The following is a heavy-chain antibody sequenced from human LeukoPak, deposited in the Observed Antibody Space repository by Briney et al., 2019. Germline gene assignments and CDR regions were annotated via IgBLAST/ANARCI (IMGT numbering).Heavy chain of an antibody. CDR1: GFTFSSYG. CDR2: ISYDGSNE. J-gene: IGHJ5*02. Sequence: GGSLRLSCAASGFTFSSYGMHWVRQAPGKGLEWVAVISYDGSNEYYADSVKGRFTISRDNSKNTLYLQMSSLRAEDTAVYYCGRTRVGVAGKAGWFDPWGQGTLVTVSS. V-gene: IGHV3-30*03. D-gene: IGHD6-19*01. CDR3: GRTRVGVAGKAGWFDP.